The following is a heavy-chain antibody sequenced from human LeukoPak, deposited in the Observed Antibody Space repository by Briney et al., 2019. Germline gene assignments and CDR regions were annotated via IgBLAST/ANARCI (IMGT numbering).Heavy chain of an antibody. CDR2: INHSGST. J-gene: IGHJ4*02. Sequence: PSETLSLTCAVYGGSFSGYYWSWIRQPPGKGLEWIGEINHSGSTNYNPSLKSRVTISVDTSKNQLSLKLSSVTAADTAVYYCARGGGGYDYVWGSYRYPDYWGQGALVTVSS. D-gene: IGHD3-16*02. CDR1: GGSFSGYY. CDR3: ARGGGGYDYVWGSYRYPDY. V-gene: IGHV4-34*09.